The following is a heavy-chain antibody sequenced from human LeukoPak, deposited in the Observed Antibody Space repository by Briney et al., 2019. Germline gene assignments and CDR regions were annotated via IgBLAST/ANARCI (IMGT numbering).Heavy chain of an antibody. CDR3: ARDRASKWELLGFMDY. J-gene: IGHJ4*02. D-gene: IGHD1-26*01. CDR2: IKQDGSEK. Sequence: GGSLRLSCAASGFTFSSYWMSWVRQAPGKGLEWVANIKQDGSEKYYVDSVKGRFTISRDNAKNSLYLQMNSLRAEDTAVYYCARDRASKWELLGFMDYWGQGTLVIVS. V-gene: IGHV3-7*01. CDR1: GFTFSSYW.